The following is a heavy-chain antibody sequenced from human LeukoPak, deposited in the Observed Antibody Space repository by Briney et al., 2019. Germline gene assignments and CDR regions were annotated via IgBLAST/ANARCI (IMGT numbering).Heavy chain of an antibody. CDR2: ISSRSSYI. CDR3: ALLWFGELPDFDY. V-gene: IGHV3-21*01. D-gene: IGHD3-10*01. Sequence: GGSLRLSCAASGFTFSTYTMNWVRQAPGKGLEWVSSISSRSSYIYYADSVKGRFTISRDNAKNSLYLQMNSLRAEDTAVYYCALLWFGELPDFDYWGQGTLVTVSS. CDR1: GFTFSTYT. J-gene: IGHJ4*02.